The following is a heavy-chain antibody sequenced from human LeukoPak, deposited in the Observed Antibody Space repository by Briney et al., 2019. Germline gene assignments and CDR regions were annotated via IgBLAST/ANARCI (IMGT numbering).Heavy chain of an antibody. CDR1: GGSISSYY. V-gene: IGHV4-59*01. CDR3: ARARVDYDFWSGYSHYYYYMDV. J-gene: IGHJ6*03. CDR2: IYYSGST. Sequence: SETLSLTCTVSGGSISSYYWSWIRQPPGKGLEWIGYIYYSGSTNYNPSLKSRVTISVDTSKNQFSLKLSSVTAADTAVYYYARARVDYDFWSGYSHYYYYMDVWGKGTTVTVSS. D-gene: IGHD3-3*01.